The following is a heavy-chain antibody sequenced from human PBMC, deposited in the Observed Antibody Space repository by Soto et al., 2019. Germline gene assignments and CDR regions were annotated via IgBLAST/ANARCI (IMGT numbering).Heavy chain of an antibody. D-gene: IGHD3-22*01. Sequence: EVQLVESGGMLVQPGGSLRHSCAASGLTLSTSSMNWVRQAPGKGLEWISYIRRHTSVTAYADSVRGRVTISRDSAKNSLYLKMVSLRVEEAAGYYCGKVEGSGYYTVDHWGQGTLVTVSS. CDR2: IRRHTSVT. CDR3: GKVEGSGYYTVDH. J-gene: IGHJ4*02. CDR1: GLTLSTSS. V-gene: IGHV3-48*01.